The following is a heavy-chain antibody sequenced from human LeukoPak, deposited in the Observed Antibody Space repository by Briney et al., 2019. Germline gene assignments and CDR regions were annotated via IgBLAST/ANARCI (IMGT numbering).Heavy chain of an antibody. CDR3: ARDAPTHTLQNYYYYYMDV. V-gene: IGHV1-46*01. CDR1: GYTFTSYY. Sequence: ASVKVSCKASGYTFTSYYMHWVRQAPGQGLEWMGIINPSGGSTNYAQKLQGRVTITTDTSTSTAYMELRSLRSDDTAVYYCARDAPTHTLQNYYYYYMDVWGKGTTVTVSS. CDR2: INPSGGST. D-gene: IGHD2/OR15-2a*01. J-gene: IGHJ6*03.